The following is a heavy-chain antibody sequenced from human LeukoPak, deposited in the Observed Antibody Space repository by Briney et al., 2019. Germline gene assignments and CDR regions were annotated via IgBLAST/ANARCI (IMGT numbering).Heavy chain of an antibody. CDR1: GGSISSSSYY. D-gene: IGHD1-1*01. CDR3: ARGKKNWNDGAFDI. V-gene: IGHV4-39*07. Sequence: SETLSLTCTVSGGSISSSSYYWGWIRQPPGKGLEWIGSIYYSGSTYYNPSLKSRVTISVDTSKNQFSLKLSSVTAADTAVYYCARGKKNWNDGAFDIWGQGTMVTVSS. J-gene: IGHJ3*02. CDR2: IYYSGST.